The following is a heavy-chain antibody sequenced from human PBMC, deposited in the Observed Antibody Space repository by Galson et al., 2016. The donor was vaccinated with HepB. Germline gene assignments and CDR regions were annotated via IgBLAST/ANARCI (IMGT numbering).Heavy chain of an antibody. J-gene: IGHJ6*02. CDR2: ISYDGNNR. CDR1: GFTFNNYG. Sequence: SLRLSCATSGFTFNNYGINWVRQAPGKGLEWVAVISYDGNNRHYADAVKGRFTISRDSPTNTVYLQMNSLRADDTAVYFCARDRGLLHYYYGMDVWGQGTTVTVSS. D-gene: IGHD4-17*01. V-gene: IGHV3-33*08. CDR3: ARDRGLLHYYYGMDV.